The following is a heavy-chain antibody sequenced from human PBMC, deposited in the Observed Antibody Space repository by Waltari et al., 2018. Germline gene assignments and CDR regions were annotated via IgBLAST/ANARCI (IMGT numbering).Heavy chain of an antibody. D-gene: IGHD2-21*02. V-gene: IGHV4-39*07. J-gene: IGHJ4*02. CDR3: ARDYGGNSPFDY. Sequence: QLQLQESGPGLVKPSETLSLTCTVSGGSISSSSYYWGWIRQPPGKGLEWIGSIYYSGRTYYNPPLKSRVTISVDTSKNQFSLKLSSVTAADTAVYYCARDYGGNSPFDYWGQGTLVTVSS. CDR2: IYYSGRT. CDR1: GGSISSSSYY.